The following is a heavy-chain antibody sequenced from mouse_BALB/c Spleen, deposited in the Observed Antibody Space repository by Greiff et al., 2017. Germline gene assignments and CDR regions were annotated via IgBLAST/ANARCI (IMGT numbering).Heavy chain of an antibody. D-gene: IGHD1-1*01. V-gene: IGHV1S29*02. CDR3: ARGRGSSYYAMDY. Sequence: EVQGVESGPELVKPGASVKISCKASGYTFTDYNMHWVKQSHGKSLEWIGYIYPYNGGTGYNQKFKSKATLTVDNSSSTAYMELRSLTSEDSAVYYCARGRGSSYYAMDYWGQGTSVTVSS. J-gene: IGHJ4*01. CDR1: GYTFTDYN. CDR2: IYPYNGGT.